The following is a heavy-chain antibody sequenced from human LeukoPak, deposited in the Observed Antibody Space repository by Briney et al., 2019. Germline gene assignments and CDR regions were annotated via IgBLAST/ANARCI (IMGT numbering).Heavy chain of an antibody. CDR1: GYSFTSYW. CDR3: ARTRTFYNYNDY. D-gene: IGHD3-10*01. V-gene: IGHV5-51*01. Sequence: GESLKISCKGSGYSFTSYWIAWVRQMPGKGLEWMGIIYPGDSDTRYSPSFQGQVTISADKSISTPYLPWSSLKGSDTAIYYCARTRTFYNYNDYGGQGTLVTVSS. J-gene: IGHJ4*02. CDR2: IYPGDSDT.